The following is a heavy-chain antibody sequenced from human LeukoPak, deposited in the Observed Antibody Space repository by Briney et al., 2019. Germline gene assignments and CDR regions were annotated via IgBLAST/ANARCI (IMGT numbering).Heavy chain of an antibody. CDR3: ARVGYGSGWDLTNEGDY. V-gene: IGHV1-2*06. CDR2: INPNSGGT. CDR1: GYTFTGYY. Sequence: ASVKVSCKASGYTFTGYYMHWVRQAPGQGLEWMGRINPNSGGTNYAQKFQGRVTMTRDTSISTAYMELSRLRSDDTAVYYCARVGYGSGWDLTNEGDYWGQGTLVTVSS. D-gene: IGHD6-19*01. J-gene: IGHJ4*02.